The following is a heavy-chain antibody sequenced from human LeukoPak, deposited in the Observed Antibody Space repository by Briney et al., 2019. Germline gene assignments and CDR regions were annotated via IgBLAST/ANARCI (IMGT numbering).Heavy chain of an antibody. Sequence: SVKVSCKASGGTFSSYTISWVRQAPGQGLEWMGRIIPILGIANYAQKFQGRVTITADKSTSTAYMELSSLRSEDTAVYYCARVVPLGAFDIWGQGTMVTVSS. CDR1: GGTFSSYT. J-gene: IGHJ3*02. CDR2: IIPILGIA. V-gene: IGHV1-69*02. CDR3: ARVVPLGAFDI.